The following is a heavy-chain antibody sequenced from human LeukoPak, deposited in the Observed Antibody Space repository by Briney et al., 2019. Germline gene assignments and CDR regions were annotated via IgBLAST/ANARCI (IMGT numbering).Heavy chain of an antibody. CDR1: GGSFSGYY. J-gene: IGHJ6*03. D-gene: IGHD3-9*01. Sequence: SETLPLICAVYGGSFSGYYWGWIWQPPGKGLEWIGSIYYSGSTYYNPSLKSRVTISVDTSKNQFSLKLSSVTAADTAVYYCARHPTYYDILTGYPNYYYYYYMDVWGKGTTVTISS. V-gene: IGHV4-39*01. CDR2: IYYSGST. CDR3: ARHPTYYDILTGYPNYYYYYYMDV.